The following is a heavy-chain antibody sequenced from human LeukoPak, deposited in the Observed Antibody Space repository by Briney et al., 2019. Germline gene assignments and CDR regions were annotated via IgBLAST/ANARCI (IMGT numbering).Heavy chain of an antibody. CDR1: GFTFSSYW. CDR2: IKQDGSEK. V-gene: IGHV3-7*01. D-gene: IGHD6-13*01. CDR3: VCDSSSWYSGYFQH. Sequence: PGGSLRLSCAASGFTFSSYWMSWVRQAPGKGLEWVANIKQDGSEKYYVDSVKGRFTIPRDNAKNSLYLQMNSLRAEDTAVYYCVCDSSSWYSGYFQHWGQGTLVTVSS. J-gene: IGHJ1*01.